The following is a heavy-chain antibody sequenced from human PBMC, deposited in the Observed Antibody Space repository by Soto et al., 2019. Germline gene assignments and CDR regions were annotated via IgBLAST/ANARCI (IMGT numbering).Heavy chain of an antibody. J-gene: IGHJ6*02. D-gene: IGHD3-10*01. CDR3: ARLYYGSGSHTTYYYYYGMDV. Sequence: PGGSLRLSCAASGFTFANYGMSWVRQAPGKGLEWVSGIASSGSTFYADSAKGRFTISRDNSKDTLYLQMNSLRAEDTAVYYCARLYYGSGSHTTYYYYYGMDVWGQGTTVTVSS. V-gene: IGHV3-23*01. CDR1: GFTFANYG. CDR2: IASSGST.